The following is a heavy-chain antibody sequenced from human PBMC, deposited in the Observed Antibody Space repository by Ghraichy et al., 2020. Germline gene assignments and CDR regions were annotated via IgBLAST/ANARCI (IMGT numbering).Heavy chain of an antibody. Sequence: SETLSLTCTVSGGSISSYYWSWIRQPAGKGLEWIGRIYTSGSTNYNPSLKSRVTMSVYTSKNQFSLKLSSVTAADTAVYYCARDYSWGAVDTSMAKFWRSYYYYGMDVWGPGTTVTVSS. J-gene: IGHJ6*02. D-gene: IGHD5-18*01. CDR1: GGSISSYY. CDR3: ARDYSWGAVDTSMAKFWRSYYYYGMDV. CDR2: IYTSGST. V-gene: IGHV4-4*07.